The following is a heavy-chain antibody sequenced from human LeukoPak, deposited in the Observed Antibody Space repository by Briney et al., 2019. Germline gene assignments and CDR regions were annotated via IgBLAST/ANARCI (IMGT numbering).Heavy chain of an antibody. Sequence: GGSLRLSCAASGFTFSSYGMSWVRQAPGKGLEWVSAIGGSGGSTYYADSVKGRFTISRDNSKNTLYLQMNSLRAEDTAVYYCARDIVVVVAATPPADYWGQGTLVTVSS. D-gene: IGHD2-15*01. V-gene: IGHV3-23*01. J-gene: IGHJ4*02. CDR2: IGGSGGST. CDR3: ARDIVVVVAATPPADY. CDR1: GFTFSSYG.